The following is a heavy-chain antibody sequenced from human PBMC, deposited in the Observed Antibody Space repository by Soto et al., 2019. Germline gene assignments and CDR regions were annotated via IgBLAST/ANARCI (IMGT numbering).Heavy chain of an antibody. D-gene: IGHD2-15*01. J-gene: IGHJ4*02. V-gene: IGHV3-30*18. Sequence: LRLSCAASGFTFSSYGMHWVRQAPGKGLEWVAVISYDGSNKYYADSVKGRFTISRDNSKNTLYLQMNSLRAEDTAVYYCAKDLRRGGIRRGSCYTPGGYWGQGTLVTVSS. CDR3: AKDLRRGGIRRGSCYTPGGY. CDR2: ISYDGSNK. CDR1: GFTFSSYG.